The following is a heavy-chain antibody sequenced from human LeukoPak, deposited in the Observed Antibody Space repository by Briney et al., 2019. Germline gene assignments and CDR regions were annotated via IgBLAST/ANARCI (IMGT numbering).Heavy chain of an antibody. CDR2: IIPILGIA. J-gene: IGHJ4*02. CDR1: GYTFTGYY. D-gene: IGHD6-19*01. V-gene: IGHV1-69*04. CDR3: ARAGAVAGVNYFDY. Sequence: SVKVSCKASGYTFTGYYMHWVRQAPGQGLEWMGRIIPILGIANYAQKFQGRVTITADKSTSTAYMELSSLRSEDTAVYYCARAGAVAGVNYFDYWGQGTLVTVSS.